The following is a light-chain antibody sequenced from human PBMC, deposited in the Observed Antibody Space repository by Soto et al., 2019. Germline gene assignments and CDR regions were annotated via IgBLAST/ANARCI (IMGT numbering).Light chain of an antibody. J-gene: IGKJ1*01. CDR1: QTISSW. Sequence: DIQMTQSPSTLSGSVGDRVTITCRASQTISSWLAWYQQKPGKAPKLLIYKASSLESGVPSRFSGSGSGTEFTLTTSSLQPEDFATYYCQQSYSTPWTFGQGTKVDI. CDR2: KAS. V-gene: IGKV1-5*03. CDR3: QQSYSTPWT.